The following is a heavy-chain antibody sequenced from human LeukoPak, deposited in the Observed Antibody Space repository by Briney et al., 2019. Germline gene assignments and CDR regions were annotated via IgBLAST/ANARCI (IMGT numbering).Heavy chain of an antibody. CDR3: AKGGGYESAGDY. CDR1: GFTFSSYG. V-gene: IGHV3-30*18. J-gene: IGHJ4*02. D-gene: IGHD5-12*01. CDR2: ISYDGSNK. Sequence: PGRSLRLSCAASGFTFSSYGMHWVRRAPGKGLEWVAVISYDGSNKYYADSVKGRFTISRDNSKNTLYLQMNSLRAEDTAVYYCAKGGGYESAGDYWGQGTLVTVSS.